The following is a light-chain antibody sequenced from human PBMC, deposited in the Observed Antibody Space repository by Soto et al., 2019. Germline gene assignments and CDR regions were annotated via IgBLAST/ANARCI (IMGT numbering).Light chain of an antibody. Sequence: EIVLTQSPATLSLSPGERATLSCRASQSISDTLAWYQQKPGQAPRLLIYGASKRATGFPARFSGSGSGTDFTLTISSLQSEDFAVYYCQQYNNCPPITFGQGTRLEI. V-gene: IGKV3-15*01. CDR1: QSISDT. CDR2: GAS. CDR3: QQYNNCPPIT. J-gene: IGKJ5*01.